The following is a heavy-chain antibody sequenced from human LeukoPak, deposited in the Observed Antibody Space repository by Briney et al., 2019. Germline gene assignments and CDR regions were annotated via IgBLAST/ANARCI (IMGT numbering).Heavy chain of an antibody. V-gene: IGHV4-39*01. D-gene: IGHD4-11*01. J-gene: IGHJ4*02. CDR2: IYYSGSS. CDR3: ASRLPTTVTTGDSTDY. CDR1: GGSSRSNSYY. Sequence: SETLSLTCTVSGGSSRSNSYYWGWLRQPPGTGLEFVGSIYYSGSSYYHPSLKSRVTISIDTSKNQFSLKLYSVTAADTALYYCASRLPTTVTTGDSTDYWGQGTLVTVSS.